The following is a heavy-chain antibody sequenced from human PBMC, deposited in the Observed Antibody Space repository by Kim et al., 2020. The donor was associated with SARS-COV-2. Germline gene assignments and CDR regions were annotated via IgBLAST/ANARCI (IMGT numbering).Heavy chain of an antibody. D-gene: IGHD4-17*01. Sequence: SHEQKYQGRATMPRDTTTSTVYMELSSLRSEDTAVYYCARATTTRLDYWGQGTLVTVSS. J-gene: IGHJ4*02. CDR3: ARATTTRLDY. V-gene: IGHV1-46*01.